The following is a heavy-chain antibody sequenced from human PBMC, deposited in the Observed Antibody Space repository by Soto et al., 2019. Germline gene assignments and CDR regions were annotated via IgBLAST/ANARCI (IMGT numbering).Heavy chain of an antibody. J-gene: IGHJ4*02. Sequence: QVQLVESGGGVVQPGRPLRLSCAASGFTFSNYAMHWVRQAPGKGLEWVAVIWYDGSNKYYADSVKGRFTISRDNSKNTLYLQMNSLRPDDTAVYYCARGGRWLQGNDYWGQGTLVTVSS. CDR2: IWYDGSNK. CDR3: ARGGRWLQGNDY. V-gene: IGHV3-30*04. CDR1: GFTFSNYA. D-gene: IGHD3-16*01.